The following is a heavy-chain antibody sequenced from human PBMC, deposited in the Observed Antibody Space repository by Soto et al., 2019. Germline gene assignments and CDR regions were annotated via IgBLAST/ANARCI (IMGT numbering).Heavy chain of an antibody. Sequence: ASVKVSCKASGYTFTSYGISWVRQAPGQGLEWMGWISAYNGNTNYAQKLQGRVTMTTDTSTSTAYMELRSLRSDDTAVHYCARNLGLNPTLYYYYGMDVWGKAITVTGSS. CDR3: ARNLGLNPTLYYYYGMDV. CDR1: GYTFTSYG. D-gene: IGHD1-26*01. V-gene: IGHV1-18*04. J-gene: IGHJ6*04. CDR2: ISAYNGNT.